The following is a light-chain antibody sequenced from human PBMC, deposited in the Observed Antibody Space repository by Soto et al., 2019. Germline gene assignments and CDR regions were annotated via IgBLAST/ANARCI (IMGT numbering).Light chain of an antibody. V-gene: IGKV2-28*01. CDR1: QSLLHSNGYNY. Sequence: DIAMTQSPLSLPVTPGEPASISCRSSQSLLHSNGYNYLDWYLQKPGQSPQLLIYLGSNRASGVPDRFSGSGSGTDFTLKISRVEAEDVGVYYCMQALQTPFFGGGTKVEIK. CDR2: LGS. CDR3: MQALQTPF. J-gene: IGKJ4*01.